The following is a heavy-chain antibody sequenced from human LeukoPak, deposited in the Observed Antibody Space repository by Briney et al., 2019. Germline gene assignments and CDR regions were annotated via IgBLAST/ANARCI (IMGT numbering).Heavy chain of an antibody. D-gene: IGHD3-10*01. Sequence: SETLSLTCTVSGGSISSSSYYWGWLRQPPGKGLEWIGSIYYSGSTYYNPSLKSRVTISVDTSKNQFSLKLSSVTAADTAVYYCARTAGLLWFGELYSYWGQGTLVTVSS. CDR3: ARTAGLLWFGELYSY. CDR1: GGSISSSSYY. CDR2: IYYSGST. J-gene: IGHJ4*02. V-gene: IGHV4-39*01.